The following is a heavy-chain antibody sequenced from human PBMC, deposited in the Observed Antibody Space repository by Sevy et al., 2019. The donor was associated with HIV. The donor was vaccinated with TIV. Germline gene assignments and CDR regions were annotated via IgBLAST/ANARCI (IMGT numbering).Heavy chain of an antibody. CDR3: ARSEWLRLDYFDY. CDR1: GFTFSSYW. CDR2: IKQDGSEK. V-gene: IGHV3-7*03. J-gene: IGHJ4*02. Sequence: GGSLRLSCAASGFTFSSYWMSWVRQAPGKGLEWVANIKQDGSEKYHVDSVKGRFTISRDNAKNSLYLQMNSLRAEDTAVYYCARSEWLRLDYFDYWGQGTLVTVSS. D-gene: IGHD5-12*01.